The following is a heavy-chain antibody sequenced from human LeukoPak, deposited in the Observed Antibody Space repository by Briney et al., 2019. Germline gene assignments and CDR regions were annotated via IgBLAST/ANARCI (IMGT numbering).Heavy chain of an antibody. V-gene: IGHV4-59*01. J-gene: IGHJ5*02. D-gene: IGHD3-9*01. Sequence: SETLSLTCTVSGGSISSYYWSWIRQPPGKGLEWIGYIYYSGSTNYNPSLKSRVTISVDTSKNQFSLKLSSVTAADTAVYYCARDQTYYDILTGLARWFDPWGQGTLVTVSS. CDR1: GGSISSYY. CDR2: IYYSGST. CDR3: ARDQTYYDILTGLARWFDP.